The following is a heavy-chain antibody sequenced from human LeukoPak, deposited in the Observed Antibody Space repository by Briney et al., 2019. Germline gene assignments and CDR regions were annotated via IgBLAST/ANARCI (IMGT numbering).Heavy chain of an antibody. D-gene: IGHD2-21*01. Sequence: HAGGSLRLSCAASGFTFSSYWMHWVRQAPGKGLVWASRINSDGSSTSYADSVKGRFTISRDSAKTSVSLQMGSLRVADTGVYYCARAGGPFLNPFYFDYWGLGVLVTVSS. CDR2: INSDGSST. J-gene: IGHJ4*01. CDR3: ARAGGPFLNPFYFDY. V-gene: IGHV3-74*01. CDR1: GFTFSSYW.